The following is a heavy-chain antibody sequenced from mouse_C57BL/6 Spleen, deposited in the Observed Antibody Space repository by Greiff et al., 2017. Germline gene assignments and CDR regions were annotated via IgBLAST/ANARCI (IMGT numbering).Heavy chain of an antibody. D-gene: IGHD2-1*01. CDR3: ERAIYYGNCCAMDY. CDR1: GYTFTSYW. CDR2: IDPSDSYT. J-gene: IGHJ4*01. Sequence: QVQLQQPGAELVMPGASVKLSCKASGYTFTSYWMHWVKQRPGQGLEWIGEIDPSDSYTNYNQKFKGQSTLTVDNSSSTAYMQLSSLSSADSAVYDCERAIYYGNCCAMDYWGQGTSVTVSS. V-gene: IGHV1-69*01.